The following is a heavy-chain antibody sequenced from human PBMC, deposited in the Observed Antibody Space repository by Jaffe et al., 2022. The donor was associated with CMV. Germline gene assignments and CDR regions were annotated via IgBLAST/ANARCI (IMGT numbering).Heavy chain of an antibody. CDR3: TTEGDYDYWSDYRWINNYYMNL. Sequence: EVQLVESGGDLVKPGGSLRLSCVVSRFTFRDAWMSWVRQAPGKGLEWVGRIKSKRDGGTTDYAAPVRDRFIISRDDSKNTLYLQMNSLRTEDTGIYYCTTEGDYDYWSDYRWINNYYMNLWGQGTTVTVTS. V-gene: IGHV3-15*01. D-gene: IGHD3-3*01. CDR2: IKSKRDGGTT. J-gene: IGHJ6*03. CDR1: RFTFRDAW.